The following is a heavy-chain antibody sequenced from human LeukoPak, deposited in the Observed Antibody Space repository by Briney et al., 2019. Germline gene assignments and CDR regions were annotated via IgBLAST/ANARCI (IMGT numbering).Heavy chain of an antibody. V-gene: IGHV4-59*08. D-gene: IGHD3-22*01. Sequence: SETLSLTCTVSGVSISSHYWSWLRQPPGKGLEWIGYLYHSGDTNYNPSLKSRLTMSLDTSKNQFSLTLTSVPAADTAVYYCARMYYYAGSRFDDWGQGTLVTVSS. CDR2: LYHSGDT. J-gene: IGHJ4*02. CDR3: ARMYYYAGSRFDD. CDR1: GVSISSHY.